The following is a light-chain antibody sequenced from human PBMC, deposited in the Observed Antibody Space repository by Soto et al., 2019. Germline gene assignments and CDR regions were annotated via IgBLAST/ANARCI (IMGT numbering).Light chain of an antibody. Sequence: QSVLTQPPSVSGAPGQTVTISCTGSSSNIGAGFDVHWYQQLPETAPKLLIYDNTNRPSGVPDRFSGSKSGTSASLAITGLQAEDEDDYFCQSYDNSLSGPVVFGGGTKLTVL. J-gene: IGLJ2*01. CDR3: QSYDNSLSGPVV. CDR2: DNT. CDR1: SSNIGAGFD. V-gene: IGLV1-40*01.